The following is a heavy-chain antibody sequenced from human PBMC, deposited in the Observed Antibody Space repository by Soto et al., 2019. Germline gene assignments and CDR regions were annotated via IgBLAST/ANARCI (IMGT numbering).Heavy chain of an antibody. Sequence: LSLTCTVSGGSISSGDYYWSWIRQPPGKGLEWIGYIYYSGSTYYNPSLKSRVTISVDTSKNQFSLKLSPVTAADTAVYYCARDKGITIFGIGWFDPWGQGTLVTVSS. CDR1: GGSISSGDYY. D-gene: IGHD3-3*01. V-gene: IGHV4-30-4*01. J-gene: IGHJ5*02. CDR2: IYYSGST. CDR3: ARDKGITIFGIGWFDP.